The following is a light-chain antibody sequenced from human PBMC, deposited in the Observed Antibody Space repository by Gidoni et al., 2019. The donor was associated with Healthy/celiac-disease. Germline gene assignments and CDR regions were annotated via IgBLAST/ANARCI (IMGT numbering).Light chain of an antibody. CDR3: QQYNNWPLT. Sequence: EIVMTQSPATLSVSPGERATLSCRASQSVSSNLAWYQQKPGQAHRLLIYGASTRATGIPARVSGSGSGTEFTLTISSLQSEDFAVYYCQQYNNWPLTFGGGTKVEIK. J-gene: IGKJ4*01. V-gene: IGKV3-15*01. CDR2: GAS. CDR1: QSVSSN.